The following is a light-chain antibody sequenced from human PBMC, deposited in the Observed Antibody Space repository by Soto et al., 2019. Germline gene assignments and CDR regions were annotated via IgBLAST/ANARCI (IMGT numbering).Light chain of an antibody. V-gene: IGLV2-14*02. J-gene: IGLJ1*01. CDR1: SSDVGSHDR. CDR2: DVS. CDR3: SSFTSTTTYV. Sequence: QSVLTQPASVSGSPGQSIAISCTGTSSDVGSHDRVSWYQQQSGKVPKLIIYDVSSRPSGVSNRFSGSKSGNTASLTISGLQAEDEADYYCSSFTSTTTYVFGTGTKVTVL.